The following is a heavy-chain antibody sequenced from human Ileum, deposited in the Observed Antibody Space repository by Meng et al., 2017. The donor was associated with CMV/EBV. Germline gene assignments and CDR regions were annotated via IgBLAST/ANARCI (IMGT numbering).Heavy chain of an antibody. V-gene: IGHV3-15*01. Sequence: NAWMSWVRQAPGKGLEWVGRIKSKTDGGKTDYAAPVKGRFTISRDDSKNTLYLQMNSLKTEDTAVYYCTTDVVGYCSSTSCYTRFDPWGQGTLVTVSS. CDR2: IKSKTDGGKT. J-gene: IGHJ5*02. CDR3: TTDVVGYCSSTSCYTRFDP. CDR1: NAW. D-gene: IGHD2-2*02.